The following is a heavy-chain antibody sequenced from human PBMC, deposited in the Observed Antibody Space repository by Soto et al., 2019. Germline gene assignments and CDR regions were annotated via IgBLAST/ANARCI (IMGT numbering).Heavy chain of an antibody. Sequence: QLQLQESGPGLVKPSETLSLTCTVSGGSISSSSYYWGWIRQPPGKGLEWIGSIYYSGSTYYNPSLKSRVTIAVDTSKNQFSRKLSSVTAADTAVYYCLGSGSYYDTNSSLDYWGQGTLVTVSS. D-gene: IGHD3-10*01. CDR1: GGSISSSSYY. V-gene: IGHV4-39*01. CDR3: LGSGSYYDTNSSLDY. CDR2: IYYSGST. J-gene: IGHJ4*02.